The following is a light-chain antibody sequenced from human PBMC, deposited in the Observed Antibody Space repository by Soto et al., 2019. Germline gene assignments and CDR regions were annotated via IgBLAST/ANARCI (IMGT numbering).Light chain of an antibody. CDR1: QSVSNN. V-gene: IGKV3D-11*02. Sequence: EIVVTHAPAILSASPGYRATLSCTSSQSVSNNLAWYQQKPGQAPRLLIYGASTRATGIQARFSGNGSGTEFTLTISSLEPEDFAVYYFQQRSNWNTLTFGQGTRLDFK. J-gene: IGKJ5*01. CDR2: GAS. CDR3: QQRSNWNTLT.